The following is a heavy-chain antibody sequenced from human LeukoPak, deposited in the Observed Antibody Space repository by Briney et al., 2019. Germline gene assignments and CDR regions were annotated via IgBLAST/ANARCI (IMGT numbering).Heavy chain of an antibody. CDR1: GFTFSSYS. J-gene: IGHJ4*02. D-gene: IGHD2-2*02. CDR2: FSSSSSYI. Sequence: GSLRLSFAALGFTFSSYSMNWVRQAPGKGLEGVSSFSSSSSYIYYADSVKGRFTTSRDNAKNSLYLQMNSLRAEDTAVYYCARFILGCSSTSCYKDDYWGQGTLVTVSS. V-gene: IGHV3-21*01. CDR3: ARFILGCSSTSCYKDDY.